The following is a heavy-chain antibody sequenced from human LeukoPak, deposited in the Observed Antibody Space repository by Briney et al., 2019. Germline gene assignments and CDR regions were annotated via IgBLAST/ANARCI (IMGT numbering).Heavy chain of an antibody. Sequence: GGSLRLSCAASGFTFSNHAMTWVRQAPGKGLEWVSGISASGGNAYYADSVKGRFTISRDSSKLYLQMNSLTDEDTAIYYCAKDHLFYGSGNSAYFDYWGQGILVTVSS. J-gene: IGHJ4*02. CDR2: ISASGGNA. CDR3: AKDHLFYGSGNSAYFDY. D-gene: IGHD3-10*01. CDR1: GFTFSNHA. V-gene: IGHV3-23*01.